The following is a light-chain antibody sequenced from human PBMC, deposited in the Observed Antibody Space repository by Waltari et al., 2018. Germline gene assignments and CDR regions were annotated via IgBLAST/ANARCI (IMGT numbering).Light chain of an antibody. CDR1: SSDVGGYNY. Sequence: QSALTQPASVSGSPGQSITISCTGTSSDVGGYNYVSWYQQQPGKAPKLMIFDVSNRPSGVSNRFSGPKSGNTASLTISGLQAEDEADYYCSSYISSSTLEVFGGGTRLTVL. CDR2: DVS. CDR3: SSYISSSTLEV. J-gene: IGLJ3*02. V-gene: IGLV2-14*03.